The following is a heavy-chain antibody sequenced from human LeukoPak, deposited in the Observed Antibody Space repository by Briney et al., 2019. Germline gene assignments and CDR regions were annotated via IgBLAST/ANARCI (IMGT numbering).Heavy chain of an antibody. D-gene: IGHD6-19*01. J-gene: IGHJ6*02. V-gene: IGHV3-30*02. CDR2: IRYDGSNK. Sequence: TGGSLRLSCAASGFTFSSYGMHWVRQAPGKGLEWVAFIRYDGSNKYYADSVKGRFTISRDNSKNTLYLQMNSLRAEDTAVYYCARAPPDSSGLYYYGMDVWGQGTTVTVSS. CDR1: GFTFSSYG. CDR3: ARAPPDSSGLYYYGMDV.